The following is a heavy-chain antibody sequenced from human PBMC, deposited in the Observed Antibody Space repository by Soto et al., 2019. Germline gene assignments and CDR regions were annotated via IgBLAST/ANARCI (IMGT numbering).Heavy chain of an antibody. CDR2: ISDSSGST. J-gene: IGHJ4*02. CDR1: GFNFSTYD. CDR3: ACLDDCPLPL. V-gene: IGHV3-23*01. Sequence: EVQLLESGGGLVQPGGSLTLSCTASGFNFSTYDMSWVRQAPGKGLEWVSSISDSSGSTYYADSVKGRFTISRDNSKNTLYLHMSSLRAEDTATYYCACLDDCPLPLWGQGTLVTISS. D-gene: IGHD2-21*01.